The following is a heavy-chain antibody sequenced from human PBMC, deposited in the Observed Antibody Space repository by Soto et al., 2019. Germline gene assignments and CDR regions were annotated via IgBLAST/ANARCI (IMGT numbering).Heavy chain of an antibody. CDR3: TTSITMVRGVPYYYYYGMDV. Sequence: EVQLVESGGGLVKPGGSLRLSCAASGFTFSNAWMSWVRQAPGKGLEWVGRIKSKTDGGTTDYAAPVKGRFTISRDDSXXTXYXXMNSLKTEDTAVYYCTTSITMVRGVPYYYYYGMDVWGQGTTVTVSS. D-gene: IGHD3-10*01. J-gene: IGHJ6*02. CDR1: GFTFSNAW. CDR2: IKSKTDGGTT. V-gene: IGHV3-15*01.